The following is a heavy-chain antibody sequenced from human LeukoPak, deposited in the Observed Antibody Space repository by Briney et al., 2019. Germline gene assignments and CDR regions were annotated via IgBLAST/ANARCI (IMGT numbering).Heavy chain of an antibody. CDR1: GGSISSGSYY. CDR3: ARVPRWSSSSWYVGDWFDP. CDR2: IYTSGST. J-gene: IGHJ5*02. Sequence: PSETLSLTCTVSGGSISSGSYYWSWIRQPAGKGLEWIGRIYTSGSTNYNPSLKSRVTISVDTSKNQFSLKLSSVTAADTAVYYCARVPRWSSSSWYVGDWFDPWGQGTLVTVSS. V-gene: IGHV4-61*02. D-gene: IGHD6-13*01.